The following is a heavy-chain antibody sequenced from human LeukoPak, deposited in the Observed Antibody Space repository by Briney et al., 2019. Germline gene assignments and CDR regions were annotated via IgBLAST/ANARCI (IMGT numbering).Heavy chain of an antibody. CDR2: ISTTSSEI. V-gene: IGHV3-21*01. Sequence: GGSLRLSCAASGFTLRSYAMNWVRQAPGKGLEWASVISTTSSEIYYADSVKGRFTISRDNSKNSLYLQMYSLRAEDTAVYYCARDLYYFGSGTYYRSDAFDIWGQGTMVTVSA. D-gene: IGHD3-10*01. CDR1: GFTLRSYA. CDR3: ARDLYYFGSGTYYRSDAFDI. J-gene: IGHJ3*02.